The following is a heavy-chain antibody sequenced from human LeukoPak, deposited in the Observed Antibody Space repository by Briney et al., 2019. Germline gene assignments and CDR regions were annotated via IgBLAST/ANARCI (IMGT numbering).Heavy chain of an antibody. CDR2: IYTSGST. D-gene: IGHD3-10*01. CDR3: ARDRYYYGSGVYYFDY. J-gene: IGHJ4*02. Sequence: SETLSLTCTVSGGSISSYYWSWIRQPAGKGLEWIGRIYTSGSTNYNPSLKSRVTMSVDTSKNQFSLKLSSVTAADTAVYYCARDRYYYGSGVYYFDYWGQGTLVTVSS. CDR1: GGSISSYY. V-gene: IGHV4-4*07.